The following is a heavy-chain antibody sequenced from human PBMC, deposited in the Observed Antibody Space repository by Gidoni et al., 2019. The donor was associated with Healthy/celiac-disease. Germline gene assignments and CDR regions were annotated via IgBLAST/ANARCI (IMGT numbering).Heavy chain of an antibody. CDR3: ARGPIVVVAATDDAFDI. CDR2: IIPILGIA. CDR1: GGTFSRYS. D-gene: IGHD2-15*01. J-gene: IGHJ3*02. V-gene: IGHV1-69*04. Sequence: QVQLVQSGAEVTKPGSSVKVSCKASGGTFSRYSISWVRRPPGQGLEWMGRIIPILGIANYAQKFQGRVTITADKSTSTAYMELSSLRSEDTAVYYCARGPIVVVAATDDAFDIWGQGTMVTVSS.